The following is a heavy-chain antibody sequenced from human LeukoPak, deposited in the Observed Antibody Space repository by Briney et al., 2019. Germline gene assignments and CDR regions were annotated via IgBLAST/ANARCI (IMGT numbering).Heavy chain of an antibody. V-gene: IGHV1-8*01. CDR1: GCTFTSYD. CDR2: MNPNSGNT. CDR3: ARMDIVATTDFDY. Sequence: ASVKVSCKASGCTFTSYDINWVRQATGQGLEWMGWMNPNSGNTGYAQKFQGRVTMTRNTSISTAYMEPSSLRSEDTAVYYCARMDIVATTDFDYWGQGTLVTVSS. J-gene: IGHJ4*02. D-gene: IGHD5-12*01.